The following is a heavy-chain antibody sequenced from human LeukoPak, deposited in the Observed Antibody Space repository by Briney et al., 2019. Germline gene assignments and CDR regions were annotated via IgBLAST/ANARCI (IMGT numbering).Heavy chain of an antibody. D-gene: IGHD3-10*01. CDR3: ARELLWFVELWGDYYYYGMDV. Sequence: SQTLSLTCAISGDSVSSNSAAWNWIRQSPSRGLEWLVGTYYRSKWYNDYAVSVKSRITINPDTSKNQFSPQLNSVTPEDTAVYYCARELLWFVELWGDYYYYGMDVWGKGTTVTVSS. CDR1: GDSVSSNSAA. CDR2: TYYRSKWYN. V-gene: IGHV6-1*01. J-gene: IGHJ6*04.